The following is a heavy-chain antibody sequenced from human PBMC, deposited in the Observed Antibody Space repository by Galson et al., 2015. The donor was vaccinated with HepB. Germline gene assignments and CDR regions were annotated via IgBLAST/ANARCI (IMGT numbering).Heavy chain of an antibody. J-gene: IGHJ5*02. CDR2: IYPGDSDT. CDR1: GYSFSTYW. V-gene: IGHV5-51*01. CDR3: ARHGGGILWFGDPFDP. D-gene: IGHD3-10*01. Sequence: QSGAEVKKPGESLKISCKGSGYSFSTYWIAWVRQMPGKGLEWMGMIYPGDSDTRYSPSFQGQVSISADKSISTAYLQWSSLKASDTAMYYCARHGGGILWFGDPFDPWGQGTLVTVSS.